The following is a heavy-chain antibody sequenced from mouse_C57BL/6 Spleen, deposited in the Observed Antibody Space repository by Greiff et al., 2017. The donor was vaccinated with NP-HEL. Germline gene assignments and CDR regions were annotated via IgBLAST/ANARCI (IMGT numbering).Heavy chain of an antibody. J-gene: IGHJ4*01. Sequence: VKLQESGPELVKPGASVKISCKASGYAFSSSWMNWVKQRPGKGLEWIGRIYPGDGDTNYNGKFKGKATLTADKSSSTAYMQLSSLTSEDSAVYFCASHYYGSSYEGYYAMDYWGQGTSVTVSS. V-gene: IGHV1-82*01. CDR3: ASHYYGSSYEGYYAMDY. CDR2: IYPGDGDT. D-gene: IGHD1-1*01. CDR1: GYAFSSSW.